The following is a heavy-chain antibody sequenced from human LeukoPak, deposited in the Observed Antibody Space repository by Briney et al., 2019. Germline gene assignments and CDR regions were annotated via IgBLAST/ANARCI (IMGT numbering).Heavy chain of an antibody. CDR2: ISWNSGSI. CDR3: AKDTARYCSSTSCSPFDY. D-gene: IGHD2-2*01. V-gene: IGHV3-9*01. Sequence: PGGSLRLSCAASGFTFDDYAMHWVRHAPGKGLEWVSGISWNSGSIGYADSAKGRFTISRDNAKNSLYLQMNSLRAEDTALYYCAKDTARYCSSTSCSPFDYWGQGTLVTVSS. CDR1: GFTFDDYA. J-gene: IGHJ4*02.